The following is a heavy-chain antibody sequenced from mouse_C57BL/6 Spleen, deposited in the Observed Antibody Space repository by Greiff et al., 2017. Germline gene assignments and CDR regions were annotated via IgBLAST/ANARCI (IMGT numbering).Heavy chain of an antibody. CDR3: ASLTGYAMDY. D-gene: IGHD4-1*01. J-gene: IGHJ4*01. V-gene: IGHV5-6*01. CDR2: ISSGGSYT. CDR1: GFTFSSYG. Sequence: EVMLVESGGDLVKPGGSLKLSCAASGFTFSSYGMSWVRQTPDKRLEWVATISSGGSYTYYPDSVKGRFTISRDNAKNTLYLQMSSLKSEDTAMYYCASLTGYAMDYWGQGTSVTVSS.